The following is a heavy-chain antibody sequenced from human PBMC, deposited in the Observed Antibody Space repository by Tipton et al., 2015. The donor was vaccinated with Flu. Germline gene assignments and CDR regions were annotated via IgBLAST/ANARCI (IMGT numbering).Heavy chain of an antibody. D-gene: IGHD3-10*01. V-gene: IGHV4-39*07. CDR1: DGSVSSSLYY. CDR3: ARFSVRGESDY. J-gene: IGHJ4*02. CDR2: SHFTGGG. Sequence: TLSLTCTVSDGSVSSSLYYWGWIRQPPGKRLEWIGHSHFTGGGSYNPSLKSRVTISQDTSKNQFSLKMSSVTAADTAVYYCARFSVRGESDYWGQGTLVTVSS.